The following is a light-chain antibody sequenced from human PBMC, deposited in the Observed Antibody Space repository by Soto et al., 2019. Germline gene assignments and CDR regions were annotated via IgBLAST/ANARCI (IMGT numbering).Light chain of an antibody. CDR1: QSISSW. Sequence: DIQMTQSPSTLSASVGDRVTITCRASQSISSWLAWYQQKPGKAPKLLIYDASSLESGVPSRFSGSGSGTEFTLTISSLQPDDFANYYCQQYNSYSWTFGQGTKVEI. J-gene: IGKJ1*01. CDR2: DAS. V-gene: IGKV1-5*01. CDR3: QQYNSYSWT.